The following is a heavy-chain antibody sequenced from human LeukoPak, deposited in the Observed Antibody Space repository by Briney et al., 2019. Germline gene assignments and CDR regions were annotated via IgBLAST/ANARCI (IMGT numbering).Heavy chain of an antibody. J-gene: IGHJ5*02. CDR1: GFTFSSYE. Sequence: GGSLRLPCAASGFTFSSYEMNWVRQAPGKGLEWVSSISSSSSYIYYADSVKGRFTISRDNAKNSLYLQMNSLRAEDTAVYYCANSSNRKNNWFDPWGQGTLVTVSS. V-gene: IGHV3-21*01. CDR3: ANSSNRKNNWFDP. D-gene: IGHD1-14*01. CDR2: ISSSSSYI.